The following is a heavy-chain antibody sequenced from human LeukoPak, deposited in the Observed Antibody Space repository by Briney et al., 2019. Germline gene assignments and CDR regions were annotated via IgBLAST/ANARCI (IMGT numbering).Heavy chain of an antibody. CDR1: GFTNSNSS. J-gene: IGHJ6*02. CDR3: AATSIRMVQRIIYYGKVV. CDR2: IVVGTGKT. Sequence: SVKVSCKASGFTNSNSSVQWVRQARGQRPEWIGWIVVGTGKTNYAQRLQERVTITRDMSTGTVDMELSSLRSEDTAVYYCAATSIRMVQRIIYYGKVVWGQGTTVTVSS. D-gene: IGHD3-10*01. V-gene: IGHV1-58*01.